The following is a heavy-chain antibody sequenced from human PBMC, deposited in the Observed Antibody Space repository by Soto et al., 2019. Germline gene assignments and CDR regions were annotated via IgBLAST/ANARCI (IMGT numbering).Heavy chain of an antibody. V-gene: IGHV4-30-2*01. CDR1: GGSISSGGYS. Sequence: SETLSLTCAVPGGSISSGGYSWSWIRQPPGKGLEWIGYIYHSGSTYYNPSLKSRVTISVDRSKNQFSLKLSSVTAADTAVYYCARAENLGYCISTSCYPDAFDIWGQGTMVTVSS. CDR2: IYHSGST. D-gene: IGHD2-2*01. J-gene: IGHJ3*02. CDR3: ARAENLGYCISTSCYPDAFDI.